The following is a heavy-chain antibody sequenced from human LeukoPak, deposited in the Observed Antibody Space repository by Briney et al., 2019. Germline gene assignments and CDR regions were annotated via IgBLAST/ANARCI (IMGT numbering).Heavy chain of an antibody. D-gene: IGHD5-24*01. CDR1: GFTFGSYW. Sequence: GGSLTLSCAPSGFTFGSYWMSWVRQAPGKGLEWVANIKQDGSEKYYVDSVKGRFTIPRDNAKSSLYLQMYRLRAEDTAVYYCARALWLFDYWGQGPLVTVSS. J-gene: IGHJ4*02. CDR2: IKQDGSEK. V-gene: IGHV3-7*01. CDR3: ARALWLFDY.